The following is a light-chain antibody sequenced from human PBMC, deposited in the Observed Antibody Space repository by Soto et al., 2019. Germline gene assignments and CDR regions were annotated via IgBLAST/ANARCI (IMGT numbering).Light chain of an antibody. CDR3: PSYTSSATDV. CDR2: EVS. J-gene: IGLJ1*01. V-gene: IGLV2-14*01. Sequence: QSALTQPASVSGSPGQSITISCTGTSSDIGGYNFVSWYQQRPVKAPKLLIYEVSNRPSGVSNRFSGSKSGNTASLTISGLQPEDEADYYCPSYTSSATDVFGTGTKLTVL. CDR1: SSDIGGYNF.